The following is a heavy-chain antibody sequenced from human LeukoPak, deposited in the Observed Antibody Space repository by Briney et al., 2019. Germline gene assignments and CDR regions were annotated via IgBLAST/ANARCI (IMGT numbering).Heavy chain of an antibody. J-gene: IGHJ4*02. D-gene: IGHD7-27*01. V-gene: IGHV1-46*03. Sequence: GASVKVSCKASGYTFTGYYMHWVRQAPGQGLEWMGIINPSGGSTSYAQRFQGRVTMIRDTSTSTVYMELSSLRSEDTAVYYCARVGPWGSFDYWGQGTLVTVSS. CDR1: GYTFTGYY. CDR3: ARVGPWGSFDY. CDR2: INPSGGST.